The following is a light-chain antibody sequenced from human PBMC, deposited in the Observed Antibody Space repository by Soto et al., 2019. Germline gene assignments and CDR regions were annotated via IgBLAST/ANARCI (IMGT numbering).Light chain of an antibody. CDR3: SSYTSSSTYV. CDR2: DVS. CDR1: SSDVGSYNG. Sequence: QSALTQPPSVSGSPGQSVTISCTGTSSDVGSYNGVSWYQQPPGTAPKLMIYDVSNRPSGVPDRFSGSKSGNTASLTISGLQAEDEGDYYRSSYTSSSTYVFGTGTKVTVL. J-gene: IGLJ1*01. V-gene: IGLV2-18*02.